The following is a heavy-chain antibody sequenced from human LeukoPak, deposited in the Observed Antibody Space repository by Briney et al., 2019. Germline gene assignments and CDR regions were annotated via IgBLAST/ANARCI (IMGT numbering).Heavy chain of an antibody. J-gene: IGHJ5*02. CDR1: GYTFTCYY. CDR2: INPNSGGT. CDR3: AREFITASGNWFDP. D-gene: IGHD6-25*01. Sequence: ASVKVSCKASGYTFTCYYMHWVRQAPGQGLEWMGWINPNSGGTNYAQKFQGRVTMTRDTSISTAYMELSRLRSDDTAVYYCAREFITASGNWFDPWGQGTLVTVSS. V-gene: IGHV1-2*02.